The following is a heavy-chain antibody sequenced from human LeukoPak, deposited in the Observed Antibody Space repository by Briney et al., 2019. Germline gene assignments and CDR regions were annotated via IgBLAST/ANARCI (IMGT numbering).Heavy chain of an antibody. V-gene: IGHV3-43*02. CDR1: GFIFDDYA. Sequence: PGGSLRLSCAASGFIFDDYAMHWVRQAPGKGLEWVALITGDGAGTYYEDSVRGRFTISRDNSKNSLYLIMNSLRTEDTALSYCTKGRVATVGGAKYALDVWGQGTTVTVSS. CDR2: ITGDGAGT. CDR3: TKGRVATVGGAKYALDV. J-gene: IGHJ6*02. D-gene: IGHD5-12*01.